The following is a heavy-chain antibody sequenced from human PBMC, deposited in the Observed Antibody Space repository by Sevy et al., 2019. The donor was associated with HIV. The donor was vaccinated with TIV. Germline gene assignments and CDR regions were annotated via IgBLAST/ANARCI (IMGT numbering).Heavy chain of an antibody. CDR1: GFTFSNAW. D-gene: IGHD3-10*01. CDR3: TSGRQGVTMVGGVIITRDDAFDI. CDR2: IKSKTDGGTT. Sequence: GGSLRLSCAASGFTFSNAWMSWVRQAPGKGLEWVGRIKSKTDGGTTDYAAPVKVRFTISSDDSKNTLYLQMNSLKTEDTAVYYCTSGRQGVTMVGGVIITRDDAFDIWGQGTMVTVSS. V-gene: IGHV3-15*01. J-gene: IGHJ3*02.